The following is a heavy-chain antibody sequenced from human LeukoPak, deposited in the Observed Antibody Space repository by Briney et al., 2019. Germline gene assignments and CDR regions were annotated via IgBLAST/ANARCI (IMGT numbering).Heavy chain of an antibody. J-gene: IGHJ4*02. CDR3: ARGAAAAGPFDY. Sequence: ASVKVSCKASGYTFTIYGISWVRQAPGQGLEWMGWISAYNGHTNYPQKLQDRVTMTTDTSTSTAYTELSSLRSEDTAVYYCARGAAAAGPFDYWGQGTLVTVSS. CDR2: ISAYNGHT. D-gene: IGHD6-13*01. CDR1: GYTFTIYG. V-gene: IGHV1-18*01.